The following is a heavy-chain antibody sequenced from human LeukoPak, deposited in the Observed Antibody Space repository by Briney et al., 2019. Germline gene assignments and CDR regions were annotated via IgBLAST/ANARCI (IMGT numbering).Heavy chain of an antibody. D-gene: IGHD6-13*01. CDR1: GFTFSSYW. J-gene: IGHJ4*02. CDR3: AKAFSAPSSSPVDY. CDR2: IKQDGSEK. Sequence: PGGSLRLSCAASGFTFSSYWMSWVRQAPGKGLEWVANIKQDGSEKYYVDSVKGRFTISRDNAKNSLYLQMHSLRAEDMALYYCAKAFSAPSSSPVDYWGQGTLVTVSS. V-gene: IGHV3-7*03.